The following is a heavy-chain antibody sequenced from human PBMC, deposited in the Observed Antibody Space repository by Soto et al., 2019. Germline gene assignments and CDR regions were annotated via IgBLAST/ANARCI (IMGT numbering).Heavy chain of an antibody. Sequence: QVQLQESGPGLVKPSQTLSLTCTVSGGSISSGGSYWGWIRQPPGKGLEWIGYIYYSGNTILNASLRSRLTLSVDTSKNQFSLNLSSVTAADTAVYYCVRYCSTTKCPFDYWGQGTLVTVSS. CDR1: GGSISSGGSY. D-gene: IGHD2-2*01. CDR2: IYYSGNT. V-gene: IGHV4-30-4*01. J-gene: IGHJ4*02. CDR3: VRYCSTTKCPFDY.